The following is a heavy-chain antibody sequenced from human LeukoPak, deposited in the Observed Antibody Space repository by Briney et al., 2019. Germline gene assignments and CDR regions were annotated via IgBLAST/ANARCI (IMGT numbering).Heavy chain of an antibody. Sequence: SETLSLTCAVYGGSFSGYYWSWIRQPLGKGLEWVGEINHSGRTNYNPSLKSRVTISVDTSRKQFSLKLSSVAAADTAVYYCARGRRIKIFGVVNHNWFDPWGQGTLVTVSS. V-gene: IGHV4-34*01. D-gene: IGHD3-3*01. CDR3: ARGRRIKIFGVVNHNWFDP. CDR2: INHSGRT. CDR1: GGSFSGYY. J-gene: IGHJ5*02.